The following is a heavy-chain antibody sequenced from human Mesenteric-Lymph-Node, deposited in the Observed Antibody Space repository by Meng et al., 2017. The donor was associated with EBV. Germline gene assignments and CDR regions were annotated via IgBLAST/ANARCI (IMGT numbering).Heavy chain of an antibody. CDR2: VNHGGAT. Sequence: QVELQQWGAGLLKPSETLSLTCAVYGASFSDYYWTWIRQPPGKGLEWIGEVNHGGATIYNPSLESRVTISIDTSKNQFSLKVTSVTAADTAVYFCATLGSFASSIDPWGQGTLVTVSS. CDR1: GASFSDYY. J-gene: IGHJ5*02. V-gene: IGHV4-34*02. CDR3: ATLGSFASSIDP. D-gene: IGHD3-16*01.